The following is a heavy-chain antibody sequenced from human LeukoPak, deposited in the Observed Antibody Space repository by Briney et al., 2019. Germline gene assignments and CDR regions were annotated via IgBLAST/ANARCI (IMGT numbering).Heavy chain of an antibody. CDR2: ISSSSSAI. J-gene: IGHJ6*03. Sequence: PGGSLRLSCAASGFTFTNYWMHWVRQAPGNGLEWVSYISSSSSAIYYADSVKGRFTISRDNSKNTLYLQMNSLRAEDTAVYYCAKTGEHYYYYYYMDVWGKGTTVTVSS. V-gene: IGHV3-48*01. CDR3: AKTGEHYYYYYYMDV. D-gene: IGHD3-16*01. CDR1: GFTFTNYW.